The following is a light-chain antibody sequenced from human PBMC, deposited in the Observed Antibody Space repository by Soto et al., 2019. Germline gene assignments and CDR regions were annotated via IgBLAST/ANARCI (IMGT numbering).Light chain of an antibody. CDR2: KAS. CDR3: QHYNSYSEA. Sequence: DIQMTQSPSTLSGSVGDRVTITCRASQTISSWLAWYQQKPGKAPKLLIYKASTLKSGVTSRFSGSGSGTEFTLTISSLQTDDFATDYCQHYNSYSEAFVQGTKVELK. V-gene: IGKV1-5*03. CDR1: QTISSW. J-gene: IGKJ1*01.